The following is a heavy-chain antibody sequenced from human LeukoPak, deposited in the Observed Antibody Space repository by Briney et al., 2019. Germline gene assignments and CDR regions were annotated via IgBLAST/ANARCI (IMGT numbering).Heavy chain of an antibody. V-gene: IGHV1-2*02. J-gene: IGHJ1*01. CDR2: INPSSGGT. Sequence: GASVKVSCKASGYTFTGYYMHLVRQAPGQGLEWMGWINPSSGGTKFAQEFQGRVTMTRDTSISTGYMELSRLRSDDTAVYYCARGEVSSWFDYFQHWGQGTLVTVSS. D-gene: IGHD6-13*01. CDR1: GYTFTGYY. CDR3: ARGEVSSWFDYFQH.